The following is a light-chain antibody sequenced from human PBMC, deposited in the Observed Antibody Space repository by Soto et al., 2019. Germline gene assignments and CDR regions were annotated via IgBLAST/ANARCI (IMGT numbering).Light chain of an antibody. J-gene: IGKJ2*01. Sequence: DIQMTQSPSTLSGSVGDRVTITCRASQTISSWLAWYQQKPGKAPKLLIYAASSLQSGVPSRFSGSGSGTEFTLTISSLQSEDFALYYCQQYSQWPLYTFGQGTKVDIK. CDR3: QQYSQWPLYT. V-gene: IGKV1-5*01. CDR2: AAS. CDR1: QTISSW.